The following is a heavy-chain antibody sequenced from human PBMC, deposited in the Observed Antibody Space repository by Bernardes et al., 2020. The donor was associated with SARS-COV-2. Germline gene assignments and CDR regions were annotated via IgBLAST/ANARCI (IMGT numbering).Heavy chain of an antibody. Sequence: GSLRLSCAASRFTISTYAMNWVRQAPGRGLEWVAVISGSGGSTYYADSVKGRFTISRDNSKNTLYLQMNSLRAEDTAVYYCAKDSPSASLGIVVVIDPTNAFDIWGQGTMVTVSS. J-gene: IGHJ3*02. CDR3: AKDSPSASLGIVVVIDPTNAFDI. V-gene: IGHV3-23*01. CDR1: RFTISTYA. D-gene: IGHD3-22*01. CDR2: ISGSGGST.